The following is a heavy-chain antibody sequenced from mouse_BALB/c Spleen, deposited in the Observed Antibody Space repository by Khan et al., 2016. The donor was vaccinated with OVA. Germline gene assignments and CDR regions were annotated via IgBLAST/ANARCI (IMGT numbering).Heavy chain of an antibody. CDR1: GYTFTDYV. CDR2: IYPGSDST. Sequence: QVQLQQSGPELVKPGASVKMSCKASGYTFTDYVMNWVKQRNGQGLEWIGQIYPGSDSTFYNEKFKGKATLTADRSSSTAYMQLSNLTSEDSAVYVWGRAGWDGVAYWGQGTLVTVSA. CDR3: GRAGWDGVAY. J-gene: IGHJ3*01. V-gene: IGHV1-77*01. D-gene: IGHD4-1*01.